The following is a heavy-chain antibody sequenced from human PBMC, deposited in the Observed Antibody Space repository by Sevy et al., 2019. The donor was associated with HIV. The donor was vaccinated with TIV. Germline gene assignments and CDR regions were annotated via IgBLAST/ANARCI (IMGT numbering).Heavy chain of an antibody. Sequence: GGSQRLSCAASGFTFSSYSMNWVRQAPGKGLEWVSYISSSRSTIYYADSVKGRFTISRDNAKNSLYLQMNSLRDEDTAVYYCARADQYYYDSSGYYAPFDYWGQGTLVTVSS. CDR2: ISSSRSTI. D-gene: IGHD3-22*01. J-gene: IGHJ4*02. CDR1: GFTFSSYS. V-gene: IGHV3-48*02. CDR3: ARADQYYYDSSGYYAPFDY.